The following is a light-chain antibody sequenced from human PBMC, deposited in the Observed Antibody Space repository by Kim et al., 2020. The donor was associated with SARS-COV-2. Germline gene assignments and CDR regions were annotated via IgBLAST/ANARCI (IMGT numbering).Light chain of an antibody. CDR2: GAS. J-gene: IGKJ2*01. Sequence: EIVMTQSPATLSVSPGERATLSCRASQSVRSNLAWYQQIPGQAPRLLIYGASTRATGIPARFSGSGSGTEFTLTISSLQSEDFAVYYCQQYHNWPPYTFGQGTKLEI. CDR3: QQYHNWPPYT. CDR1: QSVRSN. V-gene: IGKV3-15*01.